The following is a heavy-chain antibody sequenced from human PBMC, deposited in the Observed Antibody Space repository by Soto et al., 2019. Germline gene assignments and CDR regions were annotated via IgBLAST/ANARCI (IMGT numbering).Heavy chain of an antibody. CDR3: ARRILYYGMDV. CDR2: IYYSGNT. V-gene: IGHV4-61*01. J-gene: IGHJ6*02. CDR1: GGSVSSGSYY. Sequence: SETLSLTCTVSGGSVSSGSYYWSWIRQPPGKGLEWIGYIYYSGNTNYNPSLKSRVTISVDTSKNQFSLNLTSVNAADTAVYYCARRILYYGMDVWGQGTTVTVSS.